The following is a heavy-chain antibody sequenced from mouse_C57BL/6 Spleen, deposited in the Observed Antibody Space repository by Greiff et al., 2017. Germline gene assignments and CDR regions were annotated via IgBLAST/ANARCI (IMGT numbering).Heavy chain of an antibody. CDR2: IDPSDSYT. CDR1: GCTFTSYW. J-gene: IGHJ3*01. V-gene: IGHV1-69*01. CDR3: ARSESYRGFAY. D-gene: IGHD2-12*01. Sequence: QVQLQQPGAELVMPGASVKLSCKASGCTFTSYWMHWVKQRPGQGLEWIGEIDPSDSYTNYNQKFKGKSTLTVDKSSSTAYMQLSSLTSEDSAVYYCARSESYRGFAYWGQGTLVTVSA.